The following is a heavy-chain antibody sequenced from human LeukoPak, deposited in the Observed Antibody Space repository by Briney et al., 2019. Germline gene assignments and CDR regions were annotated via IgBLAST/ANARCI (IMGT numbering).Heavy chain of an antibody. CDR2: ISAYNGNT. D-gene: IGHD2-15*01. J-gene: IGHJ4*02. CDR3: ARGHEDPVSDY. Sequence: ASVKVSCKTSGYTFTNYGITWLRQAPGQGLEWMGWISAYNGNTNYAQKLQGRVTMTTDTSTSTAYMELRSLRSDDTAVYYCARGHEDPVSDYWGQGTLVTVSS. V-gene: IGHV1-18*01. CDR1: GYTFTNYG.